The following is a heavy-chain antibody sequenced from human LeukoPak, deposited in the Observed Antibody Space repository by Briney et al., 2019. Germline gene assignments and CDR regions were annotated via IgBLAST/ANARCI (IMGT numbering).Heavy chain of an antibody. V-gene: IGHV4-59*08. Sequence: SETLSLTCTVSGGSISSYYWSWIRQPPGKGLEWIGYIFYSGSTNYNPSLKSRVTISLDTSKNQFSLKLSSVTAADTAVYYCARQNGAYSSTGFYYYYGMDVWGQGTTVTVSS. D-gene: IGHD6-13*01. J-gene: IGHJ6*02. CDR3: ARQNGAYSSTGFYYYYGMDV. CDR2: IFYSGST. CDR1: GGSISSYY.